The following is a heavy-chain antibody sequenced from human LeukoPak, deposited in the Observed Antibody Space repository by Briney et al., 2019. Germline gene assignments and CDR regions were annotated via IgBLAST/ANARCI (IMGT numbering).Heavy chain of an antibody. CDR1: GFTFSSYW. D-gene: IGHD3-3*01. CDR3: ARGGARSTYYDFWSGYSSTTAFDY. V-gene: IGHV3-7*01. CDR2: IKQDGSEK. J-gene: IGHJ4*02. Sequence: GGSLRLSCAASGFTFSSYWMSWVRQAPGKGLEWVANIKQDGSEKYYVDSVKGRFTISRDNAKNSLYLQMNSLRAEDTAVYYCARGGARSTYYDFWSGYSSTTAFDYWGQGTLVTVSS.